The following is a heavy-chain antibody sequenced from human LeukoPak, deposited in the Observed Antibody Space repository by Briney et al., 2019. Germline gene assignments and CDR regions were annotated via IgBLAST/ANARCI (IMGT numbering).Heavy chain of an antibody. V-gene: IGHV4-4*07. CDR1: GGSISSYY. CDR2: IYTSGST. CDR3: AVFMMASLGYFDL. J-gene: IGHJ2*01. Sequence: SETLSLTCTVSGGSISSYYWSWIRQPAGKGLEWIGRIYTSGSTNYNPSLKSRVTMSVDTSKNQFSLKLSSVTAADTAAYYCAVFMMASLGYFDLWGRGTLVTVSS. D-gene: IGHD3-16*01.